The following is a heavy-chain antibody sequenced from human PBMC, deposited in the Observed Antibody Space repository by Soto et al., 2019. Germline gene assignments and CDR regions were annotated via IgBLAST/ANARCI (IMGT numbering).Heavy chain of an antibody. V-gene: IGHV3-30*18. J-gene: IGHJ4*02. CDR1: GFTFSSYG. CDR2: ISYDGSNK. Sequence: GGSLRLSCAASGFTFSSYGMHWVRQAPGKGLEWVAVISYDGSNKYYADSVKGRFTISRDNSKNTLYLQMNSLRAEDTAVHYCAKGSGVAAALDYWGQGTLVTVSS. CDR3: AKGSGVAAALDY. D-gene: IGHD6-13*01.